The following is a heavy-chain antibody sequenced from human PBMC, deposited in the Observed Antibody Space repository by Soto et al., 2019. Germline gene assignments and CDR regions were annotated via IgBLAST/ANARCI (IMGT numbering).Heavy chain of an antibody. V-gene: IGHV1-69*06. Sequence: QVQLVQSGAEVKKPGSSVQVSCKASGGTFSDYAVSWVRQAPGQGLEWMGGIIPIFRTPNYAQKFQGRVTIIADKSTNTAYMELYSLKSEDTAVYYCAAEGRLGELGYYGMDVWGRGTTVTVSS. D-gene: IGHD3-16*01. CDR2: IIPIFRTP. CDR1: GGTFSDYA. J-gene: IGHJ6*02. CDR3: AAEGRLGELGYYGMDV.